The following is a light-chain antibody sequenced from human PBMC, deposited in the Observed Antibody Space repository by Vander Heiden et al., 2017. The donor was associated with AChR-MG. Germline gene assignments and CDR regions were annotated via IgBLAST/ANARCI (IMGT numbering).Light chain of an antibody. Sequence: SYVLTQPPSVSVAPGKTDRLTCGGNNIVSNRVDCYQQKPGEATVLVIYYESDRPSGIPERFSGSNPGNTATLTIRRDEAGEEADYYCQGCDSSSDQVFGGGTKLTVL. CDR3: QGCDSSSDQV. CDR1: NIVSNR. J-gene: IGLJ2*01. CDR2: YES. V-gene: IGLV3-21*04.